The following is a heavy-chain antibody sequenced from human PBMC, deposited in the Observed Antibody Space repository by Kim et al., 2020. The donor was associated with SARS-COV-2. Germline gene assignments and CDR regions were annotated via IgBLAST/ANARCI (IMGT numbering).Heavy chain of an antibody. CDR3: VRDRMGGAFDM. CDR2: ITKSSTTI. CDR1: GFTFSAYD. Sequence: GGSLRLSCATSGFTFSAYDMNWVRQAPGKGLEWLSFITKSSTTIYYADSVEGPFTISRDNAKNSLFLQMNSLRDEDTALYYCVRDRMGGAFDMWGQGTMV. V-gene: IGHV3-48*02. J-gene: IGHJ3*02. D-gene: IGHD3-16*01.